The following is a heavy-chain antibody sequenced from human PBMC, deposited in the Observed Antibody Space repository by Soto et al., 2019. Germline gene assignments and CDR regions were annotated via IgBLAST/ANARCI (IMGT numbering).Heavy chain of an antibody. V-gene: IGHV1-69*02. Sequence: QVQLVQSGAEVKKPGSSVKVSCKASGGTFSSYTISWVRQAPGQGLEWMGRIIPILGITNYAQKFQCRVTTTAEKSTSTAYMELISLRSEDTAVDYCARSLYYYGSGSPTYYSYFDLWGRGTLVTVSS. D-gene: IGHD3-10*01. J-gene: IGHJ2*01. CDR1: GGTFSSYT. CDR2: IIPILGIT. CDR3: ARSLYYYGSGSPTYYSYFDL.